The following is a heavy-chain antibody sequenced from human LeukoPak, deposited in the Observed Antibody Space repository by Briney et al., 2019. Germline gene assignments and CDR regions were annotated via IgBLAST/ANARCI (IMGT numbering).Heavy chain of an antibody. CDR1: GGSISSNN. Sequence: ETLSLTCAVSGGSISSNNWWSWVRQAPGKGLEWVSSISRSGGGSYYADSVKGRFTISRDNSKSTLYLQMNSLRAEDMAVYYCARASLNYDSSGYYSDLDYWGQGTLVTVSS. CDR2: ISRSGGGS. CDR3: ARASLNYDSSGYYSDLDY. D-gene: IGHD3-22*01. V-gene: IGHV3-23*01. J-gene: IGHJ4*02.